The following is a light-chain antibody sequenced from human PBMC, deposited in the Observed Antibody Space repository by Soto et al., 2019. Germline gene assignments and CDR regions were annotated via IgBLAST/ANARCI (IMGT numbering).Light chain of an antibody. CDR3: QQYKSYPST. CDR1: KGINNY. Sequence: DIQMTQSPPSLSASVGDRVTITCRASKGINNYLAWYQQQPGTAPKPLIYATSTLHTGVPSRFTGSGSGTEFTHTITSLQPEDFATYYCQQYKSYPSTFGQGTKVELK. J-gene: IGKJ1*01. V-gene: IGKV1-16*01. CDR2: ATS.